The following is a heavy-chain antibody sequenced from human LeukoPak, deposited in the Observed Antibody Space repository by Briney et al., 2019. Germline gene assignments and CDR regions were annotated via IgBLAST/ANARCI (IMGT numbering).Heavy chain of an antibody. D-gene: IGHD3-22*01. V-gene: IGHV4-39*01. CDR2: IYYSGGT. CDR3: AKHSIWLLIDF. CDR1: GGSISGSNNY. J-gene: IGHJ4*02. Sequence: PSETLSLTCTVSGGSISGSNNYWGWIRQTPGEGLEWIGSIYYSGGTYYNPSLKSRVTISVDTFKNQFSLNLSSVTATDTAIYYCAKHSIWLLIDFWGQGTLVTVSS.